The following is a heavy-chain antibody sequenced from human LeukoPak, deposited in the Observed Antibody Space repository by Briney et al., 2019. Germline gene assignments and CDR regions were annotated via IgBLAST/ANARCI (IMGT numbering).Heavy chain of an antibody. CDR3: ARERGSYRNFDC. V-gene: IGHV4-4*07. D-gene: IGHD1-26*01. CDR2: ISITGNS. Sequence: SETLPLTCDVSGHSIGSYYWSWIRRPAGKGLEWIGRISITGNSNYNPSLKSGVTMSVNTPKKQFSLKLSSVTGADTAVCDCARERGSYRNFDCWGEGTLVTVSS. J-gene: IGHJ4*02. CDR1: GHSIGSYY.